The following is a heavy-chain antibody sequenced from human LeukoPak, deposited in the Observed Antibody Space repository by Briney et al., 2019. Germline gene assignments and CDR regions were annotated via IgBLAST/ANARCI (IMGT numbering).Heavy chain of an antibody. CDR2: IYHSGST. Sequence: PSETLSLTCTVSGGSISSGGYYWRWIRQPPGKGLEWIGYIYHSGSTYFNPSLKSRVTISVDTSKNQFSLKLSSVTAADTAVYYCARDEKATILGAFDIWGQGTMVTVSS. CDR1: GGSISSGGYY. V-gene: IGHV4-30-2*05. CDR3: ARDEKATILGAFDI. D-gene: IGHD5-12*01. J-gene: IGHJ3*02.